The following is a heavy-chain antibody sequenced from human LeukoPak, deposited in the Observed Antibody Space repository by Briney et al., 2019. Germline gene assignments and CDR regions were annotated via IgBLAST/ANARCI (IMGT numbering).Heavy chain of an antibody. Sequence: GGSLRLSCVASGFTFSNYAMSWVRQAPGKGLEWVSAITGSGGNTYYADSVKGRFTISRDNSKNTVFLQMNSLRAEDTTVYYCAKWGDYDVLTGYYVSDYWGQGTLVTVSS. CDR3: AKWGDYDVLTGYYVSDY. J-gene: IGHJ4*02. V-gene: IGHV3-23*01. CDR1: GFTFSNYA. D-gene: IGHD3-9*01. CDR2: ITGSGGNT.